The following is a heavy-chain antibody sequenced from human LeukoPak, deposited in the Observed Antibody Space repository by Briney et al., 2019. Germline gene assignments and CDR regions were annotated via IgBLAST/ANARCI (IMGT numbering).Heavy chain of an antibody. CDR1: GYTLTELS. J-gene: IGHJ6*02. V-gene: IGHV1-24*01. CDR2: FDPEDGET. Sequence: ASVKVSCKVSGYTLTELSMHWVRQAPGKGLEWMGGFDPEDGETIYAQKFQGRVTMTEDTSTDTAYMELSSLRSEDTAVYYCARGPPLYYYDSVGMDVWGQGTTVTVSS. D-gene: IGHD3-22*01. CDR3: ARGPPLYYYDSVGMDV.